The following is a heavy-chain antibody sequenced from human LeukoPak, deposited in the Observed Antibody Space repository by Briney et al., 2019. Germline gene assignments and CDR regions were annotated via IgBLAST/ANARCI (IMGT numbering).Heavy chain of an antibody. CDR3: VKDFDGSSGPGH. D-gene: IGHD4-23*01. V-gene: IGHV3-15*01. J-gene: IGHJ4*02. CDR1: GFTFSNAW. CDR2: IKSKTDGGTT. Sequence: GGSLRLSCAASGFTFSNAWMSWVRQAPGKGLEWVGRIKSKTDGGTTDYAAPVKGRFTISRDDSKNTLYLQMNSLKTEDTAVYYCVKDFDGSSGPGHWGQGTLVTVSS.